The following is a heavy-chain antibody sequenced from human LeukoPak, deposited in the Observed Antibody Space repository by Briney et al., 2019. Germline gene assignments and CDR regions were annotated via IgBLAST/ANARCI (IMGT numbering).Heavy chain of an antibody. CDR2: MNPNSGNT. D-gene: IGHD3/OR15-3a*01. CDR1: GYTFTSYD. J-gene: IGHJ6*02. Sequence: ASVTVSCTASGYTFTSYDINWVRQATGQGLEWMGWMNPNSGNTGYAQKFQGRVTMTRNTSISTAYMELSSLRSEDTAVYYCARGRKYFSGLLTYYYYGMDVWGQGTTVTVSS. V-gene: IGHV1-8*01. CDR3: ARGRKYFSGLLTYYYYGMDV.